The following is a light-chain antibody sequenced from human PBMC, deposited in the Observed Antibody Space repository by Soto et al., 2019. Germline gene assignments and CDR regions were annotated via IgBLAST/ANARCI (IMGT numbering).Light chain of an antibody. CDR1: TDDIGRYSF. V-gene: IGLV2-14*01. J-gene: IGLJ2*01. CDR2: QAS. Sequence: QSALTQPASLSGSPGQSITISCTGTTDDIGRYSFVSWYEQHPGKAPKLIIYQASHRPSGVSDRFSGSKSGTTASLTISGLQPEDEADYYCSSFTADTTVVFGGGTKVTVL. CDR3: SSFTADTTVV.